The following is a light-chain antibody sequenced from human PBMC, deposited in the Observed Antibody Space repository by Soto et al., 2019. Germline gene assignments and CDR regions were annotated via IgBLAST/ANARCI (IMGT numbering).Light chain of an antibody. Sequence: AIRMTQSPSSFSASTGDRVTITCRASQGISSYLAWYQQKPGKAPKLLIYAASTLQSGVPSRFSGSGSGTDLTLTISCLQSEDFATYYCQQYYRWTFGQGTKVDIK. CDR3: QQYYRWT. V-gene: IGKV1-8*01. J-gene: IGKJ1*01. CDR1: QGISSY. CDR2: AAS.